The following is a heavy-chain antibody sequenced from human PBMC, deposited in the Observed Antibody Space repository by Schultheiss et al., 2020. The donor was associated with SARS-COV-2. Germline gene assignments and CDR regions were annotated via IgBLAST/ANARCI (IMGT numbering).Heavy chain of an antibody. Sequence: SETLSLTCTVSGVSVSSGNYYWSWIRQPPGKGLEWIGYIYYSGSTNYNPSLKSRVTISVDTSKNQFSLKLSSVTAADTAVYYCARSPGGAFDIWGQGTMVTVSS. CDR1: GVSVSSGNYY. D-gene: IGHD2-15*01. CDR3: ARSPGGAFDI. V-gene: IGHV4-61*01. CDR2: IYYSGST. J-gene: IGHJ3*02.